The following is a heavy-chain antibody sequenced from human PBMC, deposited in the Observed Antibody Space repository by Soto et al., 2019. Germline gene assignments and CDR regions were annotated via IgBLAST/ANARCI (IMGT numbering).Heavy chain of an antibody. CDR2: ISSNGGST. CDR1: GFTFSSYA. J-gene: IGHJ3*02. V-gene: IGHV3-64D*06. Sequence: GGSLRLSCSASGFTFSSYAMHWVRQAPGKGLENVSAISSNGGSTYYADSVKGRFTISRDNSKNTLYLQMSSLRAEDTAVYYCVKDQYQLLYSAFDIWGQGTMVTVSS. D-gene: IGHD2-2*02. CDR3: VKDQYQLLYSAFDI.